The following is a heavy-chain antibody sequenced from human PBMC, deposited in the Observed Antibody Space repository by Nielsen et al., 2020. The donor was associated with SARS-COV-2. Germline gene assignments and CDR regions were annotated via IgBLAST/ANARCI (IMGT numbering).Heavy chain of an antibody. CDR3: AKDIYPAAGTVDY. CDR1: GFTFSSYS. D-gene: IGHD6-13*01. CDR2: ISWNSGNI. Sequence: SLKISCAASGFTFSSYSMNWVRQAPGKGLEWVSGISWNSGNIGYADSVKGRFTISRDNAKNSLYLQMNSLRAEDTALYYCAKDIYPAAGTVDYWGQGTLVTVSS. J-gene: IGHJ4*02. V-gene: IGHV3-9*01.